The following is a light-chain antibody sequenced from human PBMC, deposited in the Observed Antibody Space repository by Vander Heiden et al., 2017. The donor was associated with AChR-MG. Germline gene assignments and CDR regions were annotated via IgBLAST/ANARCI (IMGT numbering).Light chain of an antibody. CDR3: QQRELARDT. Sequence: EIVLTQSPATLSLSPGERATLSCRASQSVSSYLAWYQQKPGQAPRLLIYDASNRATGIPARFSGSGSGTDCTLTISSLEPEDFAVYYCQQRELARDTFGQRTRLEIK. CDR1: QSVSSY. CDR2: DAS. V-gene: IGKV3-11*01. J-gene: IGKJ5*01.